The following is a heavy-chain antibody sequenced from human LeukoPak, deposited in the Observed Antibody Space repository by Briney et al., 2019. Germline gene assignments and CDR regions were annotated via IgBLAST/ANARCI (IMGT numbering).Heavy chain of an antibody. J-gene: IGHJ4*02. CDR3: AKFFGLGIAAAGTNSMVI. CDR1: RFTLSRYA. V-gene: IGHV3-23*01. Sequence: GGSLRLSCAASRFTLSRYAMSWVRQAPGKGLEGVSAISGSGSSTYYADSVKGRFTISRDNSKNTLYLQMISLRAEDTAVYYCAKFFGLGIAAAGTNSMVIWGQGTLVTVSS. CDR2: ISGSGSST. D-gene: IGHD6-13*01.